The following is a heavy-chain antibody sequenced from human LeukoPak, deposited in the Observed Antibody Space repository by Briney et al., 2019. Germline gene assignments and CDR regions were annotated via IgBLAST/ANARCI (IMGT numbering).Heavy chain of an antibody. Sequence: PGGSLRLSCTASGFTFSSYGMSWVRQAPGKGLEWVSVVSPSGGTTYYIDSVKGRFTISRDNSKNTVYLQMNSLRADDTAVYYCAKLWGNDDFPLTWSHGTLVTVSS. D-gene: IGHD1-1*01. CDR1: GFTFSSYG. CDR3: AKLWGNDDFPLT. CDR2: VSPSGGTT. J-gene: IGHJ4*01. V-gene: IGHV3-23*01.